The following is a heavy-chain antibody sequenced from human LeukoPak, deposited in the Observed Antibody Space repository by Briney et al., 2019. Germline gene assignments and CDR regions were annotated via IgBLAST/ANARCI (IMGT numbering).Heavy chain of an antibody. CDR3: AKSRVAVAAPRNWFDP. Sequence: GGSLRLSCAASGFTFSSYWMNWARQAPGKGLEWVASINHNGNVNYYVDSVKGRFTISRDNAKNSLYLQMSNLRAEDTAVYYCAKSRVAVAAPRNWFDPWGQGTLVTVSS. CDR1: GFTFSSYW. J-gene: IGHJ5*02. CDR2: INHNGNVN. V-gene: IGHV3-7*03. D-gene: IGHD6-19*01.